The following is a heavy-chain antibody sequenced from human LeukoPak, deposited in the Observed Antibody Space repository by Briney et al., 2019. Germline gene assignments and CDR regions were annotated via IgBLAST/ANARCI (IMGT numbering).Heavy chain of an antibody. D-gene: IGHD3-10*01. CDR3: ARADGSGRYCIEY. CDR2: INPNSGGT. Sequence: ASVKVSCKASGYTFTDYFMHWVRQAPGQGLEWMSWINPNSGGTNYAQRFQGRVTMTRDTSISTVYMELSRLTSDDTAVYYCARADGSGRYCIEYWGQGTPVAVAS. J-gene: IGHJ4*02. CDR1: GYTFTDYF. V-gene: IGHV1-2*02.